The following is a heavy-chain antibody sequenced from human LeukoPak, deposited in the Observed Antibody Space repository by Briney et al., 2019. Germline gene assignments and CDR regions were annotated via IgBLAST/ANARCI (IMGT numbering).Heavy chain of an antibody. J-gene: IGHJ5*02. D-gene: IGHD5-24*01. CDR3: ARDRSVEMATIMTISWFDP. V-gene: IGHV4-4*07. CDR1: GGSISSYY. CDR2: IYNSGST. Sequence: SKTLSLTCTVSGGSISSYYWSWIRQPAGKGLEWIGRIYNSGSTNYNPSLKSRVTMSVDTSKNQFSLKLSSVTAADTAVYYCARDRSVEMATIMTISWFDPWGQGTLVAVSS.